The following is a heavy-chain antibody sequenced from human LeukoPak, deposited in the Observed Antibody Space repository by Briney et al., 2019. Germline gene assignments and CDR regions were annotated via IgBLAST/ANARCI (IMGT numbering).Heavy chain of an antibody. CDR2: IYTSGNT. Sequence: PSQTLSLTCTVSGGSINSGNYYWSWIRQPAGKGLEWIGRIYTSGNTNTNPSLRGRVMMSLDTSKNQFSLRLSSVTAADTAFYYCAREFLSAAGTRGYFDPWGQGSLVTVSS. CDR1: GGSINSGNYY. V-gene: IGHV4-61*02. J-gene: IGHJ5*02. CDR3: AREFLSAAGTRGYFDP. D-gene: IGHD6-13*01.